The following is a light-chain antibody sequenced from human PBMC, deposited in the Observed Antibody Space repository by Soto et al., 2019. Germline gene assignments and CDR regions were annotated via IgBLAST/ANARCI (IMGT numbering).Light chain of an antibody. V-gene: IGKV3-11*01. Sequence: EIVLTQSPANLSLSPGDRATLSCRASQSVSSYLAWYQQKPGQAPRLLIYDASNRATGIPARFSGSGSGTDFTLTISSLQPEDFATYYCQQSYSTLMYTFGQGTKLEIK. CDR2: DAS. CDR3: QQSYSTLMYT. J-gene: IGKJ2*01. CDR1: QSVSSY.